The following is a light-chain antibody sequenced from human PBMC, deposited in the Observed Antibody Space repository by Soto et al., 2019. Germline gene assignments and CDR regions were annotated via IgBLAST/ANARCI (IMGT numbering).Light chain of an antibody. CDR2: GAS. CDR3: QQYAIWT. CDR1: QSVSSSY. V-gene: IGKV3-20*01. J-gene: IGKJ1*01. Sequence: EIVLTQSPGTLSLSPGERATLSCRASQSVSSSYLAWYQQKPGQAPRLLIYGASSRATGIPDRFSGSGSGTDFTLTISRLEPEDFAVYYCQQYAIWTFGQGTKV.